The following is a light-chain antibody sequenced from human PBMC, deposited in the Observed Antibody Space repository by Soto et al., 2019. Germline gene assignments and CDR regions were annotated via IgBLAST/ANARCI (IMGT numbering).Light chain of an antibody. J-gene: IGKJ1*01. CDR2: AAS. CDR1: PGVSSW. V-gene: IGKV1-12*01. Sequence: DIKMTQSPSSVSASVGDRGTITCRASPGVSSWLAWYQHNPGNVPKLLIYAASRLQSGVPSRFSGSGSGTDFTLTISSLQPEDFATYYCQQANSYPRTFGQGTKVEIK. CDR3: QQANSYPRT.